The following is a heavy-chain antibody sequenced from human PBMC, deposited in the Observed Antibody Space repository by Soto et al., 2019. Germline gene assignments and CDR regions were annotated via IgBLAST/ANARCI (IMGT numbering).Heavy chain of an antibody. CDR1: GFTFSTYA. D-gene: IGHD3-22*01. CDR3: ARDLSRGITMIGLEIDY. V-gene: IGHV3-30*03. CDR2: ISYDGSKK. J-gene: IGHJ4*02. Sequence: PGGSLRLSCAASGFTFSTYAMHWVRQAPGKGLELVAIISYDGSKKYYAESVKGRFTISRDNSKNTVYLQMSRLRIDDTAVYYCARDLSRGITMIGLEIDYWGQGTRVTVS.